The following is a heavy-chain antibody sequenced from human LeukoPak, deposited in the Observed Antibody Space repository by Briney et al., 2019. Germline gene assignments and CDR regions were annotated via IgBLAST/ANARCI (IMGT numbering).Heavy chain of an antibody. Sequence: PSETLSLTCAVYGGSFSGYYWSWIRQPPGRGLEWIGFFYYSGSANYNPSLQSRVTISVDTSKNQCSLKLSSVTAADTAVYYCARVPKGSGYFDSWGQGTLVTVSS. V-gene: IGHV4-59*01. J-gene: IGHJ4*02. CDR2: FYYSGSA. CDR3: ARVPKGSGYFDS. CDR1: GGSFSGYY. D-gene: IGHD3-10*01.